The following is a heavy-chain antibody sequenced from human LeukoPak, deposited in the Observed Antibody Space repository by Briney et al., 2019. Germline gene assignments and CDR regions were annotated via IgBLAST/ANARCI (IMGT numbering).Heavy chain of an antibody. V-gene: IGHV4-38-2*02. CDR1: GDSITGYY. D-gene: IGHD6-19*01. J-gene: IGHJ5*01. CDR3: VRESRGWYDDS. CDR2: IHHSGIT. Sequence: SETLSLTCSVSGDSITGYYWGWIRQPPGKGLEWIGSIHHSGITYYTPSLESRVTISLDTSKNHFSLRLYSATAADTAVYYCVRESRGWYDDSWGQGTLVTVSS.